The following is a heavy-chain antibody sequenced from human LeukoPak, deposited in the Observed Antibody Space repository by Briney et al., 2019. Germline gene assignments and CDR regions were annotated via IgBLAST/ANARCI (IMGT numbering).Heavy chain of an antibody. J-gene: IGHJ2*01. D-gene: IGHD3-10*01. CDR1: GVSISYYY. CDR3: ANRRGDWYFDL. Sequence: SETLSLTCTVSGVSISYYYWSWIRQPPGRGLEWIGHIYYSGSTNHNPSLKSRVTISLDTSKNQFSLMLSSVTAADTAVYYCANRRGDWYFDLWGRGTLVTVSS. CDR2: IYYSGST. V-gene: IGHV4-59*01.